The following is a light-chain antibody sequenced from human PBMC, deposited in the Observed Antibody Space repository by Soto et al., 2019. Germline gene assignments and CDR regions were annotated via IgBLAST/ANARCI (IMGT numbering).Light chain of an antibody. Sequence: EIVLTQSPATLSLSPVERATLSCRASQSVSSSYLAWYQQKPGQAPRLLIYDASNRATGIPDRFSGSGSGTDFTLTISRLEPEDFAVYYCHQYGSSPSTFGQGTKVDIK. CDR2: DAS. J-gene: IGKJ1*01. V-gene: IGKV3-20*01. CDR3: HQYGSSPST. CDR1: QSVSSSY.